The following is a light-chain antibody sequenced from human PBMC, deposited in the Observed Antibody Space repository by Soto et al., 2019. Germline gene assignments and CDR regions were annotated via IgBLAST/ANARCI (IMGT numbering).Light chain of an antibody. CDR1: QTVTGSY. J-gene: IGKJ5*01. Sequence: EIVLTQSPGTLSLSPGERATLSCRASQTVTGSYLAWYQQKPGQAPRLLMYGASSRATGIPDRFSGSGSGTDFTLTISRLEPEDLAVYYCQQYGSSITFGQGTRLEIK. CDR3: QQYGSSIT. V-gene: IGKV3-20*01. CDR2: GAS.